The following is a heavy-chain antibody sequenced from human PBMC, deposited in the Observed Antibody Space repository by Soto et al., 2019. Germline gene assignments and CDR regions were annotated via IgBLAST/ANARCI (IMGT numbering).Heavy chain of an antibody. CDR3: ARDFDDDYDSSGYYSAGAY. V-gene: IGHV3-21*01. Sequence: EVQLVESGGGLVKPGGSLRLSCAASGFTFSSYSMNWVRQAPGKGLEWVSSISSSSSYIYYADSVKGRFTISRDNGKNSLYRQMNSLRAEDTAVYYCARDFDDDYDSSGYYSAGAYWGQGTLVTVSS. D-gene: IGHD3-22*01. J-gene: IGHJ4*02. CDR1: GFTFSSYS. CDR2: ISSSSSYI.